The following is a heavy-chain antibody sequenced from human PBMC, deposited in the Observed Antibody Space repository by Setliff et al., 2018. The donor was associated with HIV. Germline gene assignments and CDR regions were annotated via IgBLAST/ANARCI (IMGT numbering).Heavy chain of an antibody. CDR3: ARDPYCSGDGCFRYYQH. V-gene: IGHV4-4*07. CDR2: ISSSGTT. D-gene: IGHD2-15*01. Sequence: KTSETLSLTCTVSNVSINSYYWSWIRQPAGRALEWIGRISSSGTTNYNPSLKSRVKMSIDTSKNQFSLKLSSVTAADTAVHFCARDPYCSGDGCFRYYQHWGRGTLVTVSS. CDR1: NVSINSYY. J-gene: IGHJ1*01.